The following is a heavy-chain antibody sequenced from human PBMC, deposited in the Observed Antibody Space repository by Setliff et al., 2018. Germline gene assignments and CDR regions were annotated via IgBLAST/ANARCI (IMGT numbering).Heavy chain of an antibody. CDR3: ARISASSSHFDY. D-gene: IGHD6-13*01. J-gene: IGHJ4*02. Sequence: SGPTLVNPTQTLTLTCTFSGFSLNTSGMRVSWIRQPPGRALEWLARIDWDDDKFYSTPLKTRLTISKDTSKKQVVLTMTNMDPVDTATYYCARISASSSHFDYWGPGTLVTVSS. CDR1: GFSLNTSGMR. CDR2: IDWDDDK. V-gene: IGHV2-70*04.